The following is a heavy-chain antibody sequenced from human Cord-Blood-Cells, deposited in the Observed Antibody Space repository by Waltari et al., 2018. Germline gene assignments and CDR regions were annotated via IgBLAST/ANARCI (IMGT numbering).Heavy chain of an antibody. J-gene: IGHJ4*02. CDR2: INHSGST. D-gene: IGHD1-26*01. V-gene: IGHV4-34*01. CDR1: GGSFSGYY. CDR3: ARSGDSGSYDY. Sequence: QVQLQQWGAGLLKPSETLSLTCAVYGGSFSGYYWSWIRQPPGKGLEWIGEINHSGSTNYNPALKSRVTISVDTSKNQCSLKLSSGTAADTAVYYCARSGDSGSYDYWGQGTLVTVSS.